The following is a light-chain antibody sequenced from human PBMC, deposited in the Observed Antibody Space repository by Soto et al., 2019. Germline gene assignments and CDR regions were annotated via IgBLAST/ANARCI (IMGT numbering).Light chain of an antibody. Sequence: DIQMTQSPSSVSASVVDRVTITCRASQGITNWLALYQQKPGKAPKLLIYAASGFPSGVPSRFSGSGYGTHFTLTISSLQPEDFATYHSQQANSXPLTFGGGTKV. CDR2: AAS. CDR1: QGITNW. J-gene: IGKJ4*01. V-gene: IGKV1-12*01. CDR3: QQANSXPLT.